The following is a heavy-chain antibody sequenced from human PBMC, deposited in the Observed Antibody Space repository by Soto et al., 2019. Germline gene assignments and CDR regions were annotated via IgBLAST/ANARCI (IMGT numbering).Heavy chain of an antibody. Sequence: GGSLRLSCSASGFTFSSYAMHWARQAPGKGLEYVSAISSNGGSTYYADSVKGRFTISRDNSKNTLYLQMSSLRAEDTAVYYCVKGAAARDYYYYYYMDVWGKGTTVTVSS. V-gene: IGHV3-64D*09. D-gene: IGHD6-13*01. CDR2: ISSNGGST. CDR1: GFTFSSYA. CDR3: VKGAAARDYYYYYYMDV. J-gene: IGHJ6*03.